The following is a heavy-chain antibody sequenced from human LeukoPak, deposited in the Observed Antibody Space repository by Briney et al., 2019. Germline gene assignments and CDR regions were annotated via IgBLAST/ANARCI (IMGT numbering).Heavy chain of an antibody. CDR1: GLTFSSYS. CDR2: ISSSSSYI. V-gene: IGHV3-21*01. Sequence: GGSLRLSCAASGLTFSSYSMNWVRQAPRKGLEWVSSISSSSSYIYYADSVKGRFTISRDNAKNSLYLQMNSPRAEDTAVYYCARDQPLLYCSGTSCYWGVDAFDIWGQGTMVAVSS. D-gene: IGHD2-2*01. CDR3: ARDQPLLYCSGTSCYWGVDAFDI. J-gene: IGHJ3*02.